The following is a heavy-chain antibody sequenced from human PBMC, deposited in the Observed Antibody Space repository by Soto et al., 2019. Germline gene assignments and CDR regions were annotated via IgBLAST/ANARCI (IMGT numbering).Heavy chain of an antibody. V-gene: IGHV1-46*01. D-gene: IGHD6-13*01. CDR1: GYTFTGYY. CDR2: INPSGGST. CDR3: AREVWQQLGNDAFDI. J-gene: IGHJ3*02. Sequence: QVQLVQSGAEVKKPGASVKVSCKASGYTFTGYYMHWVRQAPGQGLEWMGIINPSGGSTSYAQKFQGRVTMTRDTSTSTVYMELSSLRSEDTAVYYCAREVWQQLGNDAFDIWGQGTMVTVS.